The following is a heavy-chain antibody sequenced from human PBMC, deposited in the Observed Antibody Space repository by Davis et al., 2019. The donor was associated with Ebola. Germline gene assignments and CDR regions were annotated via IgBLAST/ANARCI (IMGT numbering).Heavy chain of an antibody. J-gene: IGHJ4*02. Sequence: PGGSLRLSCTVSGGSMSRYYWSWIRQPPGKGLEWIGFISYTGTTNYNSSLKSRVTISVDTSKNQFSLKLSSVTAADTAIYYCARGGASSKYFDYWGQGSLVTVSS. CDR3: ARGGASSKYFDY. D-gene: IGHD3-16*01. V-gene: IGHV4-59*01. CDR1: GGSMSRYY. CDR2: ISYTGTT.